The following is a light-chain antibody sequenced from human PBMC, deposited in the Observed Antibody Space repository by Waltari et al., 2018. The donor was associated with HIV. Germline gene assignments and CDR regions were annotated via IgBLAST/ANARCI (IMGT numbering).Light chain of an antibody. J-gene: IGLJ2*01. CDR1: SSNIGAGYD. Sequence: QSVLTQPPSGSGAPGQRVTIPCTGSSSNIGAGYDVHWYQQLPGTAPKLLIYANINRPSGVPDRFSGSKSGSSASLAITGLQAEDEAHYYCQSFDSSLTTSGVIFGGGTKLTVL. CDR2: ANI. CDR3: QSFDSSLTTSGVI. V-gene: IGLV1-40*01.